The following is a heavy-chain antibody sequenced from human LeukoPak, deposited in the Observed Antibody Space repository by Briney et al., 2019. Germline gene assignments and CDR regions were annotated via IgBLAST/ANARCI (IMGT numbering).Heavy chain of an antibody. CDR1: GFTFSSYW. CDR3: ARDTSSWYLGGDYYFDY. D-gene: IGHD6-13*01. Sequence: GGSLRLSCAASGFTFSSYWMSWVRQAPGKGLEWVSSISSSSSYIYYADSVKGRFTISRDNAKNSLYLQMNSLRAEDTAVYYCARDTSSWYLGGDYYFDYWGQGTLVTVSS. CDR2: ISSSSSYI. V-gene: IGHV3-21*01. J-gene: IGHJ4*02.